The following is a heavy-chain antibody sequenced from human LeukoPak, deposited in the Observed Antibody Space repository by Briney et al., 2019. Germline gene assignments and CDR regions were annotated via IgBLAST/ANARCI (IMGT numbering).Heavy chain of an antibody. CDR1: GDSISSSRYY. V-gene: IGHV4-39*01. CDR3: ASPKHWYFDL. J-gene: IGHJ2*01. CDR2: IYHSGST. Sequence: PSETLSLTCTVSGDSISSSRYYWGWIRQPPGKGLEWIGSIYHSGSTYYNPSLKSRVTISVDTSKNQFSLKLSSVTGADTAVYYCASPKHWYFDLWGRGTLVTVSS.